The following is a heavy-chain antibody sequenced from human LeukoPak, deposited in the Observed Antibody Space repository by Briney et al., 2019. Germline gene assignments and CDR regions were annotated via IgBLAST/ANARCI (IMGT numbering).Heavy chain of an antibody. CDR1: GYSCTSYW. J-gene: IGHJ3*02. Sequence: GESLKISCKGSGYSCTSYWISWGRQMPGKGLEWMGKIDPSDSYTNYSPSFQGHVTISADKSISTAYLQWSSLKASDTAMYYCAIYYGSGSYYYAFDIWGQGTMVTVSS. CDR2: IDPSDSYT. CDR3: AIYYGSGSYYYAFDI. V-gene: IGHV5-10-1*01. D-gene: IGHD3-10*01.